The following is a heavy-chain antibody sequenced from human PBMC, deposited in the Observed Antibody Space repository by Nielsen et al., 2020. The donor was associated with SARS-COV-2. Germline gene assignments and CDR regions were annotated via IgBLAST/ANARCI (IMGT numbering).Heavy chain of an antibody. Sequence: ASVKVSCKASGYAFTSCGISWVRQAPGQGLEWMGWINTYNGNTNYAQKLQGRVTMTTDTSTSTAYMELKSLRSDDTAVYYCARTPLIHYFDYWGQGTLVTVSS. V-gene: IGHV1-18*01. J-gene: IGHJ4*02. CDR1: GYAFTSCG. CDR3: ARTPLIHYFDY. CDR2: INTYNGNT. D-gene: IGHD2-15*01.